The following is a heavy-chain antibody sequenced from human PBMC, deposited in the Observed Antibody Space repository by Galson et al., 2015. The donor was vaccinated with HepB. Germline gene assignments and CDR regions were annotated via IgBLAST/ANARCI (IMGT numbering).Heavy chain of an antibody. CDR2: ISGNTDFT. J-gene: IGHJ6*03. Sequence: SLRLYCADSGFNFRNYMMDWVRLPPGKGLEWVSGISGNTDFTYYADSARGRFTISRDNAKNLVFMEMNSLREDDTGVYFCARDRVVQGARHYAYMDVWGKCVTVIVSS. V-gene: IGHV3-21*06. CDR3: ARDRVVQGARHYAYMDV. D-gene: IGHD3-10*01. CDR1: GFNFRNYM.